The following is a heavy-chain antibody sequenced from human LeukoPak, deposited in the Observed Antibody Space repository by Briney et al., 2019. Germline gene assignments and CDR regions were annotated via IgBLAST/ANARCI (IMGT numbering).Heavy chain of an antibody. CDR2: INFSGGDST. Sequence: QPGGSLRLSCAASGFTFSNYAMSWVRQAPGKGLEWVSSINFSGGDSTYYADSVKGRFTISRDNSKNTPYLQMNSLRAEGTAIYYCAKTAEYYGSGNIDYWGQGTLVTVSS. J-gene: IGHJ4*02. V-gene: IGHV3-23*01. D-gene: IGHD3-10*01. CDR3: AKTAEYYGSGNIDY. CDR1: GFTFSNYA.